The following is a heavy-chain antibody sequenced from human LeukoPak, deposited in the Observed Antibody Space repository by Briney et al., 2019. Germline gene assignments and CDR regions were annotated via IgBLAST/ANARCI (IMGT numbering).Heavy chain of an antibody. Sequence: SATLSLTCTVSGGSIDTYYWSWIRQSPGKGLEWIAYIYYGGTNYNPSLKSRVTISVDTSKNQFSLNLRSATAADTAVYYCARGRKGDCSSTSCYMLGYWGQGTLVTVSS. D-gene: IGHD2-2*02. V-gene: IGHV4-59*01. J-gene: IGHJ4*02. CDR1: GGSIDTYY. CDR3: ARGRKGDCSSTSCYMLGY. CDR2: IYYGGT.